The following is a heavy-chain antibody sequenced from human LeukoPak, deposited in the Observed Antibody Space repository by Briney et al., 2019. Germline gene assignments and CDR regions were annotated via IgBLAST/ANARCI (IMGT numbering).Heavy chain of an antibody. CDR1: GGSMKNYY. J-gene: IGHJ5*02. Sequence: PSETLSLTCTVSGGSMKNYYWSWIRQPPGKGLEWIGYIHDTRGTNYNPYLKSRVTMSLDTSKNHFSLSLNSVTAADTAVYFCAGGIGYATSPADHLGQGTLAIVSS. CDR3: AGGIGYATSPADH. CDR2: IHDTRGT. V-gene: IGHV4-59*01. D-gene: IGHD6-13*01.